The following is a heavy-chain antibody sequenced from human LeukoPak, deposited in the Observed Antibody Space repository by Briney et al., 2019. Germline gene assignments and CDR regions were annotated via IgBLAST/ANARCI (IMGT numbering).Heavy chain of an antibody. CDR1: GGSISSYY. CDR3: ARGLAVAGTRFDY. J-gene: IGHJ4*02. D-gene: IGHD6-19*01. V-gene: IGHV4-59*12. Sequence: SETLSLTCTVSGGSISSYYWSWIRQPPGKGLEWIGYIYYSGSTNYNPSLKSRVTISVDTSKNQFSLKLSSVTAADTAVYYCARGLAVAGTRFDYWGQGTLVTVSS. CDR2: IYYSGST.